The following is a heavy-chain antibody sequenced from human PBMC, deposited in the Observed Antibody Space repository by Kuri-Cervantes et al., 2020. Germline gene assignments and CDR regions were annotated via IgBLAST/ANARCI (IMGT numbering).Heavy chain of an antibody. J-gene: IGHJ5*02. CDR3: VRVVSTSCHIWANWFDP. CDR1: GGTFSSYA. V-gene: IGHV1-69*06. D-gene: IGHD2-2*01. CDR2: IIPIFGTA. Sequence: SVKVSCKASGGTFSSYAISWVRQAPGQGLEWMGGIIPIFGTANYAQKFQGRVTITADKSTSTAYMELRSLRSDDTAIYYCVRVVSTSCHIWANWFDPWGQGTLVTVSS.